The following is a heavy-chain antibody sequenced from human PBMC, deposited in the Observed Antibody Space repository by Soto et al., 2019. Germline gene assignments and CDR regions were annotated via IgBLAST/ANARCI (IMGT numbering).Heavy chain of an antibody. CDR3: ARVAVGSYYFDY. CDR2: VNPDGSDT. V-gene: IGHV3-74*01. Sequence: EVQLVESGGGVVQPGGSLRLSCAASGFTFSSYWMHWVRQAPGKGLVWVSRVNPDGSDTSYADSVKGRFTISRDNAKNTLYLQMNSLRAEDTDVYYCARVAVGSYYFDYWGQGTLLTVSS. J-gene: IGHJ4*02. D-gene: IGHD6-13*01. CDR1: GFTFSSYW.